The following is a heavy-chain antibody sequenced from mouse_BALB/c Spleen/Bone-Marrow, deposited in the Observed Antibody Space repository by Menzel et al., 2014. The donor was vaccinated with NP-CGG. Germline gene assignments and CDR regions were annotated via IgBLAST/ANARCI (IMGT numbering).Heavy chain of an antibody. CDR3: VRDGDYRYACFTY. Sequence: EVKVVDSGGGLVKPGGSLKLSCAASGFTFSDYYIYWVRQTPEKRLEWVATISDGGTYTYYPDTVKGRFTISRDNAKNNLYLQMNGLKSEDTAMYYCVRDGDYRYACFTYWAKGLWSLSLQ. J-gene: IGHJ3*01. CDR1: GFTFSDYY. V-gene: IGHV5-4*02. CDR2: ISDGGTYT. D-gene: IGHD2-14*01.